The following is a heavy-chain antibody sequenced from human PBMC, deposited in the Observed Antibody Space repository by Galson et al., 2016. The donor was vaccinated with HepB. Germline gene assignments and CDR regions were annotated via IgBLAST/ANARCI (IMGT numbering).Heavy chain of an antibody. V-gene: IGHV3-23*01. CDR1: GFTLRSYA. D-gene: IGHD3-22*01. CDR2: ISGSGAST. Sequence: SLRLSCATSGFTLRSYAISWVRQAPGKGLEWVSGISGSGASTYYAESVKGRFTISRDNSKNTVHLQMNNLRAEDTALYYCAKGLSSGVRDPVDIWGQGTMISVSS. CDR3: AKGLSSGVRDPVDI. J-gene: IGHJ3*02.